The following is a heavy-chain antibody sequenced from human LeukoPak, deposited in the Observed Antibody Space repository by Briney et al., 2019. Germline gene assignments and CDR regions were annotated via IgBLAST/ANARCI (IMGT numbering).Heavy chain of an antibody. V-gene: IGHV4-38-2*01. CDR2: ICHSGST. CDR3: ARHNTMVRGVIPFDY. D-gene: IGHD3-10*01. J-gene: IGHJ4*02. CDR1: GYSISSGYY. Sequence: PSETLSLTCAVSGYSISSGYYWGWIRQPPGKGLEWIGSICHSGSTYYNPSLKSRVTISVDTSKNQFSLKLSSVTAADTAVYYCARHNTMVRGVIPFDYWGQGTLVTVSS.